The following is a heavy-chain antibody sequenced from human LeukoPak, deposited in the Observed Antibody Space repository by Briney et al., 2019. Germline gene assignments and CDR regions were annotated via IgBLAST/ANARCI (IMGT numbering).Heavy chain of an antibody. CDR1: GYTFTSYG. V-gene: IGHV1-18*01. CDR2: ISAYNGNT. J-gene: IGHJ4*02. D-gene: IGHD4-17*01. Sequence: ASVKVSCKASGYTFTSYGISWERQAPGQGLEWMGWISAYNGNTNYAQKLQGRVTMTTDTSTSTAYMELRSLRADDTAVYYCARHDYGDYSFDYWGQGTLVTVSS. CDR3: ARHDYGDYSFDY.